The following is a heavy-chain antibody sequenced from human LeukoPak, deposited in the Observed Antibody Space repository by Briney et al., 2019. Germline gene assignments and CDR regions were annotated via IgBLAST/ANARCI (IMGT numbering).Heavy chain of an antibody. V-gene: IGHV3-9*01. CDR1: GFTFDDYA. J-gene: IGHJ4*02. CDR2: VSWNSGSI. D-gene: IGHD3-10*01. Sequence: HPGRSLRLSCAASGFTFDDYAMHWVRQAPGKGLEWVSGVSWNSGSIGYADSVKGRFTISRDNAKNSLYLQMNSLRAEDTALYYCAKDRSRSMVRGPYYFDYWGQGTLVTVSS. CDR3: AKDRSRSMVRGPYYFDY.